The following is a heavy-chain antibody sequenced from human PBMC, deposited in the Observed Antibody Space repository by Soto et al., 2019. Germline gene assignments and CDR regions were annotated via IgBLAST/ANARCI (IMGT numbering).Heavy chain of an antibody. Sequence: GASVKVSCKASGYIFTNYYIHWVRQAPGQRLEWMGWINAGNGNTKYSQKFQGRVTITRDTSASTAYMELSSLRSEDTAVYYCAVLRGYRIIDYWGQGTLVTVSS. J-gene: IGHJ4*02. CDR3: AVLRGYRIIDY. V-gene: IGHV1-3*01. CDR1: GYIFTNYY. D-gene: IGHD5-18*01. CDR2: INAGNGNT.